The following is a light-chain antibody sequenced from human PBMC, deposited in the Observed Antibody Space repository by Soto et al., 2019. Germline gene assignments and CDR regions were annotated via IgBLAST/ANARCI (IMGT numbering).Light chain of an antibody. CDR3: CSYAGSSTYV. Sequence: VLTQPASVSGSPGQSITISCTGTRSDVGSYNLVSWYQQHPGKAPKLMIYEVSKRPSGVSNRFSGSKSGNTASLTISGLQAEDEADYYCCSYAGSSTYVFGTGTKVTVL. J-gene: IGLJ1*01. CDR1: RSDVGSYNL. V-gene: IGLV2-23*02. CDR2: EVS.